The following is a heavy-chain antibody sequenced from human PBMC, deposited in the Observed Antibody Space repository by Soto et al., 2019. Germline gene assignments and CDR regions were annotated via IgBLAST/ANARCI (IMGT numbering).Heavy chain of an antibody. J-gene: IGHJ4*02. V-gene: IGHV4-31*03. CDR2: IYSSGST. CDR3: ARATAFRGSSIAARGDFDY. CDR1: GGSISSGDYY. D-gene: IGHD6-6*01. Sequence: SETLSLTCTVSGGSISSGDYYWSWIRHHPGKGLEWIGDIYSSGSTYYNPSLKSRVTISVDTSKNQFSLKLSSGTAANTAVYYCARATAFRGSSIAARGDFDYWGQGTLVTVSS.